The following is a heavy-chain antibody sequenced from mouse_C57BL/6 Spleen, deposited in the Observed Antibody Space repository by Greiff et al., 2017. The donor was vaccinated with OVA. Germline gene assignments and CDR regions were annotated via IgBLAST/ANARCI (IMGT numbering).Heavy chain of an antibody. Sequence: VQVVESGPGLVAPSQSLSITCTVSGFSLTSYGLSWVRQPPGKGLEWLGVIWGDGSTKYHSALISRLSISKDNYKSQVFLKLNSLQTDDTATYYCAKQNWDVRWFAYWGQGTLVTVSA. J-gene: IGHJ3*01. CDR3: AKQNWDVRWFAY. CDR1: GFSLTSYG. D-gene: IGHD4-1*01. V-gene: IGHV2-3*01. CDR2: IWGDGST.